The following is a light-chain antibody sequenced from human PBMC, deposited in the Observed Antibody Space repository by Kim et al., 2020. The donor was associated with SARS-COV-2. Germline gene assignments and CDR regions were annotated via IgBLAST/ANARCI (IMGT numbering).Light chain of an antibody. CDR3: QQSFITRT. CDR1: DDITTY. J-gene: IGKJ1*01. V-gene: IGKV1-39*01. CDR2: GAS. Sequence: DIQVTQSPSSLSASVGDRVTITCRTTDDITTYLNWYQQKPGKAPKLLISGASDLQSGVPSRFSGSGSGTHFTLTINSLQPEDFATYYCQQSFITRTFGQRTKVDIK.